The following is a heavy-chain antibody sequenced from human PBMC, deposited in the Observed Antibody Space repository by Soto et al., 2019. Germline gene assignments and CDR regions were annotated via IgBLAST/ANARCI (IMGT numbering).Heavy chain of an antibody. CDR1: GGTFSSFS. V-gene: IGHV1-69*01. Sequence: QLQLVQSGAEVKKPGSSVKVSCKATGGTFSSFSINWVRQAPGQGLEWMGGFIPIIGSSNYAQRFQGRLTITADEATSTAYLELGSLTSEDTAVFYCARGNALDIWAQGTWVTVPS. CDR3: ARGNALDI. J-gene: IGHJ3*02. CDR2: FIPIIGSS.